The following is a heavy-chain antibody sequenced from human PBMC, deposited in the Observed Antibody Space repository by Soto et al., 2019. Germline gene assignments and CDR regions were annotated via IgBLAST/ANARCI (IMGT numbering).Heavy chain of an antibody. J-gene: IGHJ6*02. CDR3: ARMGDVPYYYYGMDV. D-gene: IGHD3-16*01. Sequence: QVQLVQSGAEVKKPGASVKVSCKASGYTFTSYGITWVRQAPGQGLEWLGWINGYNGNTNYAQKLQGRVTMTTDTSTSSAYMELRGLGSDDTAVYYCARMGDVPYYYYGMDVWGQGTTVTVSS. CDR1: GYTFTSYG. CDR2: INGYNGNT. V-gene: IGHV1-18*01.